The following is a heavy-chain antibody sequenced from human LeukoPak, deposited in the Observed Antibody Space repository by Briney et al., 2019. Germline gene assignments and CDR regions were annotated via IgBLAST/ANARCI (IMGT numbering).Heavy chain of an antibody. Sequence: GGSLRLSCAASGFTFSSYTFKWVCQAPGKGLEWVASITSTSSYIYYSDSVQGRFAVSRDNAKNSLYLQMNSLRVEDTAVFYCVRRGPNNSGLDYWGQGTLVTVSS. J-gene: IGHJ4*02. CDR3: VRRGPNNSGLDY. V-gene: IGHV3-21*01. CDR2: ITSTSSYI. CDR1: GFTFSSYT. D-gene: IGHD5-12*01.